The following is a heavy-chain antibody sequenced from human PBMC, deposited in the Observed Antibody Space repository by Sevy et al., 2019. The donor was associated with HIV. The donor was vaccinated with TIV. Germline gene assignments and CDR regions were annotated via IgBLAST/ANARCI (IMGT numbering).Heavy chain of an antibody. CDR1: GYTFTSYY. J-gene: IGHJ4*02. D-gene: IGHD6-19*01. V-gene: IGHV1-46*01. Sequence: ASVKVSCKASGYTFTSYYMHWVRQAPGQGLEWMGIINPSGGSTSYAQKFQGRVTMTRDTSTSTVYMELRSLRSEDTAVYYCAGRSEPGIAVAGENFDYWGQGTLVTVSS. CDR2: INPSGGST. CDR3: AGRSEPGIAVAGENFDY.